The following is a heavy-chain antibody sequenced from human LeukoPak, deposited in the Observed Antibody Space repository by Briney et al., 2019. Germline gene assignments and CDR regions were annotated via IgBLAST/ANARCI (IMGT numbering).Heavy chain of an antibody. J-gene: IGHJ3*02. Sequence: ASVKVFCKASGYTFTNYAITWVRQAPGQGLEWMGWISGYNGYTNYAQKLQGRVTLTTDTSTSTAYMELRSLRSDDTAVYYCARDLPYDYIWGSSRLDAFDIWGQGTVVTVSS. V-gene: IGHV1-18*01. CDR1: GYTFTNYA. CDR2: ISGYNGYT. CDR3: ARDLPYDYIWGSSRLDAFDI. D-gene: IGHD3-16*02.